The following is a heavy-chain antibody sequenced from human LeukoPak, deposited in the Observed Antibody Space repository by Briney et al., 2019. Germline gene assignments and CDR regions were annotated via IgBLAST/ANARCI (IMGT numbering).Heavy chain of an antibody. V-gene: IGHV4-39*01. J-gene: IGHJ6*03. CDR3: ARRARVAGTSAYYYYYMDV. D-gene: IGHD6-19*01. CDR1: GGSISSSSYY. Sequence: SETLSLTCTVSGGSISSSSYYWGWIRQPPGKGLEWIGSIYYSGSTYYNPSLKSRVTITVDTSKNQFSLKLSSVTAADTAVYYCARRARVAGTSAYYYYYMDVWGKGTTVTVSS. CDR2: IYYSGST.